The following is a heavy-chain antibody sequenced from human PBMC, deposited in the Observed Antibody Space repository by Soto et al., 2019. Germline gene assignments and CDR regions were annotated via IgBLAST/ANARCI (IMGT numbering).Heavy chain of an antibody. CDR2: ISEDGSKK. CDR3: SRDMCYYGSGSPLGY. CDR1: GFTFSRHS. Sequence: PGGSLRLSCPASGFTFSRHSMNWVRQTPGKRLEWVAVISEDGSKKYYADSVKGRFTISRDNSKNTVFLQMNSLRPEDTAVYFCSRDMCYYGSGSPLGYWGQGTLVDVSS. V-gene: IGHV3-30-3*01. D-gene: IGHD3-10*01. J-gene: IGHJ4*02.